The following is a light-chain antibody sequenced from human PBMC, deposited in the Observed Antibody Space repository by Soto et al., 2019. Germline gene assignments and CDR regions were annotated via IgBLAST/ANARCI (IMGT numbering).Light chain of an antibody. CDR1: QSVTSSY. V-gene: IGKV3-20*01. J-gene: IGKJ4*01. CDR3: QQYGSSPLT. Sequence: EIVLKQSPGTLSLSPGERATRSCSATQSVTSSYLAWYQQKPGQAPRLLIYGASSRATGIPDRFSGSGSGTDFTLTISRLEPEDCAVYYCQQYGSSPLTFGGGTKVEIK. CDR2: GAS.